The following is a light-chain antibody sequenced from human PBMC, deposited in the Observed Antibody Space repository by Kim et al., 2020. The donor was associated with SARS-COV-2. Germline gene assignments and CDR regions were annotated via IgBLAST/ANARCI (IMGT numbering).Light chain of an antibody. J-gene: IGLJ3*02. CDR3: QSYDGTLTAWV. V-gene: IGLV1-40*01. CDR1: KSNIGAEYD. Sequence: QSVLTQPPSVSGAPGQTVTISCSGSKSNIGAEYDVHWYQQYPGIAPKVVIYGFTNRPSGVPDRFSGSKSDTSASLTITGLLPEDEADYYCQSYDGTLTAWVFGGGTQRTVL. CDR2: GFT.